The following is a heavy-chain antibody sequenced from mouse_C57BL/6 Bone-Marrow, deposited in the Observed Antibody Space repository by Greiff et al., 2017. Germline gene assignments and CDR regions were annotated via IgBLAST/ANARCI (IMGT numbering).Heavy chain of an antibody. CDR2: INPYNGGT. CDR1: GYTFTDYY. D-gene: IGHD1-1*01. J-gene: IGHJ3*01. Sequence: EVQLQQSGPVLVKPGASVKMSCKASGYTFTDYYMNWVKQSHGKSLEWIGVINPYNGGTSYNQKFKGKATLTVDKSSSTAYMELNSLTSEDSAVYYCARGLGGSSWFAYWGQGTLVTVSA. V-gene: IGHV1-19*01. CDR3: ARGLGGSSWFAY.